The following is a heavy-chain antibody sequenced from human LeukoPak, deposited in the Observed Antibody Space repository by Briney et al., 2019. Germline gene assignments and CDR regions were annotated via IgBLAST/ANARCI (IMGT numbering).Heavy chain of an antibody. Sequence: GGSLRLSCAASGFTFSSYSMNWVRQAPGKGLEWVSSISSSSSYIYYADSVKGRFTISRDNAKNSLYLQMNSLRVEDTAVYYCARGQIEGYDYVWGRALGPRYYYYYMDVWGKGTTVTVSS. CDR3: ARGQIEGYDYVWGRALGPRYYYYYMDV. V-gene: IGHV3-21*01. CDR2: ISSSSSYI. CDR1: GFTFSSYS. J-gene: IGHJ6*03. D-gene: IGHD3-16*01.